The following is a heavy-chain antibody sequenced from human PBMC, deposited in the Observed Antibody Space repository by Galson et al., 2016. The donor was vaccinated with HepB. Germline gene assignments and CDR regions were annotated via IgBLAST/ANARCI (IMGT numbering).Heavy chain of an antibody. J-gene: IGHJ4*02. D-gene: IGHD2-8*02. CDR1: GGSISSSF. V-gene: IGHV4-59*12. Sequence: SETLSLTCTVSGGSISSSFWTWIRQPPGKPLEWIGCISYDGRTNYNPSLNSRVTISADTSNNQFSLRLTSMTAADTAVYYCASRPGGASVYYGVFDYWGQGALVTVSS. CDR3: ASRPGGASVYYGVFDY. CDR2: ISYDGRT.